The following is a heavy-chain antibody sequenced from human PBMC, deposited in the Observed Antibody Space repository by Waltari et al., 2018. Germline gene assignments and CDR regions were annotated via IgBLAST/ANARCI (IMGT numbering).Heavy chain of an antibody. CDR3: ARGRYSSSWYRPFDY. J-gene: IGHJ4*02. CDR1: GGSVSGYS. Sequence: QVQLQQWGAGLLKPSETLSLTCAVYGGSVSGYSWSWIRQPPGTGLEWIGEINHSGSTNDNPSLKSRVTISVDTSKNHFSLGRSSVPAADTAVYYCARGRYSSSWYRPFDYWGQGTLVTVSS. CDR2: INHSGST. V-gene: IGHV4-34*01. D-gene: IGHD6-13*01.